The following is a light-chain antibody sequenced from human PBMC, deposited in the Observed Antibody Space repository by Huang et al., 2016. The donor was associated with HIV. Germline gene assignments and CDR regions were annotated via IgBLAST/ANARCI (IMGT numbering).Light chain of an antibody. Sequence: DIVMTQSPLSLPVTPGEPASISCRSSQSLQQSNGYIYLDWYLQKPGQSPQLLSYLGSDRASGVPDRFSGSGTGADFTLKISRVEAEDVGVYYCMQALQTPFTFGQGTRLEIK. CDR1: QSLQQSNGYIY. J-gene: IGKJ5*01. V-gene: IGKV2-28*01. CDR3: MQALQTPFT. CDR2: LGS.